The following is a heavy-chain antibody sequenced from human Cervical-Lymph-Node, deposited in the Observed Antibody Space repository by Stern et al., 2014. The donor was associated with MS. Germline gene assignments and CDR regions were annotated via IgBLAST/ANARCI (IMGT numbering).Heavy chain of an antibody. CDR3: ARGYRFFDD. Sequence: VQLVESGPGLVKPSQTLSLTCTVSGGSISSGSYYWSWIRQPAGKRLEWIGRMVSRGNTFYNPSLKSRVKISVETSKNQISLELSSVTAADTAVYYCARGYRFFDDWGQGTLVTVSS. J-gene: IGHJ4*02. CDR2: MVSRGNT. D-gene: IGHD3-16*02. CDR1: GGSISSGSYY. V-gene: IGHV4-61*02.